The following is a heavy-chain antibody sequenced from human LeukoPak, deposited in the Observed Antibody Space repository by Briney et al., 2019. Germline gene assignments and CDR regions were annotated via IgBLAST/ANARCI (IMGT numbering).Heavy chain of an antibody. CDR1: GGSFSGYY. CDR3: AGNNSTIGY. CDR2: IYYSGST. J-gene: IGHJ4*02. V-gene: IGHV4-59*01. D-gene: IGHD2/OR15-2a*01. Sequence: PSETLSLTCAVYGGSFSGYYWSWIRQPPGKGLEWIGYIYYSGSTNYNPSLKSRVTISVDTSKNQFSLKLSSVTAADTAVYYCAGNNSTIGYWGQGTLVTVPS.